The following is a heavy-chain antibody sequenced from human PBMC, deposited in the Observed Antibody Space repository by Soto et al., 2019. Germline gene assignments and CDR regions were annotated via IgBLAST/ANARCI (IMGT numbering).Heavy chain of an antibody. CDR3: ATLPTRIVVVVTPIPT. CDR1: GDSISSSFW. CDR2: IYHTGIT. Sequence: QVQLRESGPGLVKPSGTLSLTCVVSGDSISSSFWWSCVRQSPGKGLEWIGDIYHTGITNYKPSLMSQVHISVDKSNNQFPLMLRSVTAADTAVYYCATLPTRIVVVVTPIPTWGQVTLVTVSS. J-gene: IGHJ5*02. V-gene: IGHV4-4*02. D-gene: IGHD2-8*02.